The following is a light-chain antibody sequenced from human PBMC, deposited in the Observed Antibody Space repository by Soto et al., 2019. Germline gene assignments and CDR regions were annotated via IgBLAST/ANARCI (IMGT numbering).Light chain of an antibody. CDR1: QSINGW. CDR2: DAS. CDR3: IQYNTYPRT. Sequence: DIQMTQSPSTLSASVGDRVTITCRASQSINGWLAWYQQKPGKAPKLLIYDASSLESGVPSRFSGSGSGTEFTLIFSSLRPDDFATCSWIQYNTYPRTCGQGTKV. V-gene: IGKV1-5*01. J-gene: IGKJ1*01.